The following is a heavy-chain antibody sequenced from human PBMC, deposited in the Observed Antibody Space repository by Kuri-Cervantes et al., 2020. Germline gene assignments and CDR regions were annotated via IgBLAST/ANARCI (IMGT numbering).Heavy chain of an antibody. V-gene: IGHV3-30*04. CDR3: ARARGYCTNGVCSPFDY. CDR2: ISYDGRNK. J-gene: IGHJ4*02. Sequence: GESLKISCAASGFSLNTYAVHWVRQAPGKGLEWVAVISYDGRNKYNSDSVKGRFTISRDKSKNTLSLRMNSLRPDDTAVYYCARARGYCTNGVCSPFDYWGQGTLVTVSS. D-gene: IGHD2-8*01. CDR1: GFSLNTYA.